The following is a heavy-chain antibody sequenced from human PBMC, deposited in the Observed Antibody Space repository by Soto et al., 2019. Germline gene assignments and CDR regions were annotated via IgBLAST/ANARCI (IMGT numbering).Heavy chain of an antibody. V-gene: IGHV3-66*01. CDR1: GFSVNNNY. D-gene: IGHD3-10*01. CDR2: IYSGGDT. CDR3: ARDTHSGHRADY. J-gene: IGHJ4*02. Sequence: EVQMVESGGGLVQPGGSLRLSCAASGFSVNNNYMSWVRQAPGKGLEWVSVIYSGGDTYYADSVKDRFTASRDNSKNTLYLQMNSLRAEDTAVYYCARDTHSGHRADYWGQGTLVTVSS.